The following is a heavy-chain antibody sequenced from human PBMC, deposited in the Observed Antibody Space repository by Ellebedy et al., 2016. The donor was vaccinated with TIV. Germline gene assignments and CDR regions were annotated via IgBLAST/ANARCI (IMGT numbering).Heavy chain of an antibody. CDR1: GYTFTNYG. CDR3: VHTGDRGI. CDR2: ISTYNGDT. Sequence: AASVKVSCKASGYTFTNYGLSWVRQAPGQGLEWMGWISTYNGDTKYAQPLQGRVAMTTDTSTNTAYMELRSLRSDDTAVYYCVHTGDRGIWGQGTMVTVSS. J-gene: IGHJ3*02. V-gene: IGHV1-18*01. D-gene: IGHD7-27*01.